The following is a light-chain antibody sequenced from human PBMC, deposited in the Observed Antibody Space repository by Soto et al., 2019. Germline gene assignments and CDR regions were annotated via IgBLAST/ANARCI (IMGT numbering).Light chain of an antibody. CDR1: SSNIGDNF. CDR2: ANN. Sequence: QAVVTQPPSASGTPGQRVTISCSGSSSNIGDNFVSWYQHLPGTAPKLLIYANNQRPSGVPDRFSGSKSGTSASLAISGLRSEDEADYYCAAWDAGLGGVFGGGTKLTVL. V-gene: IGLV1-47*02. CDR3: AAWDAGLGGV. J-gene: IGLJ2*01.